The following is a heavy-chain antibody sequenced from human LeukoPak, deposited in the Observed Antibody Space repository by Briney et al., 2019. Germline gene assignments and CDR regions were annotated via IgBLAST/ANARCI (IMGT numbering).Heavy chain of an antibody. CDR2: INWNGGST. V-gene: IGHV3-20*04. CDR3: ARSRSSSPVGAFDI. D-gene: IGHD6-13*01. CDR1: GFTFSSYE. J-gene: IGHJ3*02. Sequence: GGSLRLSCAASGFTFSSYEMNWVRQAPGKGLEWVSGINWNGGSTGYADSVKGRFTISRDNAKNSLYLQMNSLRAEDTALYYCARSRSSSPVGAFDIWGQGTMVTVSS.